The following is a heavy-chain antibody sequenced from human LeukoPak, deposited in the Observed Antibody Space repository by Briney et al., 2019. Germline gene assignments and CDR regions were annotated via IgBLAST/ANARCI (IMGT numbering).Heavy chain of an antibody. CDR2: IIPIFATT. J-gene: IGHJ4*02. Sequence: SVRVSCKASGGTFSSYAISWVRQAPGQGLEWMGGIIPIFATTNYAQKFQGRVTITADESTSTAYMELSSLRSEDTAVYYCARESLLYCSSTSCYKLVDDFWSGYYGYYFDYWGQGTLVTVSS. V-gene: IGHV1-69*13. CDR1: GGTFSSYA. D-gene: IGHD2-2*02. CDR3: ARESLLYCSSTSCYKLVDDFWSGYYGYYFDY.